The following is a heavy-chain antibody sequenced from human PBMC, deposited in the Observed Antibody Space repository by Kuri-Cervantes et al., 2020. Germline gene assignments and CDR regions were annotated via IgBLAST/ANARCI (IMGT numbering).Heavy chain of an antibody. CDR3: ARSTTVTTPDAFDI. Sequence: SETLSLTRTVSGGSISSYYWSWIRQPAGKGLEWIGRIYTSGSTNYNPSLKSRVTISVDKSKNQFSLKLSSVTAADTAVYYCARSTTVTTPDAFDIWGQGTVVTVSS. D-gene: IGHD4-17*01. CDR2: IYTSGST. V-gene: IGHV4-4*07. CDR1: GGSISSYY. J-gene: IGHJ3*02.